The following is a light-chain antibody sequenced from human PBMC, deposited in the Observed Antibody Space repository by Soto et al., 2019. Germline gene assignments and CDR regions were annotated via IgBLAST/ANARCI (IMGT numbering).Light chain of an antibody. CDR3: QQSYSTIT. V-gene: IGKV1-39*01. CDR2: AAS. Sequence: IQLTQSPSSLSASVGDRVTITCRASQGISSALAWYQQKPGKAPKLLIYAASSLQSGVPSRFSGSGSGTDFTLTISSLQPEDFATYYCQQSYSTITFGQGTRLEIK. CDR1: QGISSA. J-gene: IGKJ5*01.